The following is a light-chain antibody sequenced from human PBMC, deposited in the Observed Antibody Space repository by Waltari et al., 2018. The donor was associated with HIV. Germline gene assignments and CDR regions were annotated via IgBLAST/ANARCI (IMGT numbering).Light chain of an antibody. V-gene: IGLV2-14*03. CDR2: DVD. CDR1: DSDFGLYNF. CDR3: ASFTGDDTLL. J-gene: IGLJ3*02. Sequence: SAVTQPASVSGLPGQSITISCTGGDSDFGLYNFVSWYQPHPGRVPRLILYDVDSRAPGISDRFSGSRSGPTGSLNISRLRAEDEADYYCASFTGDDTLLFGGGTKVTVL.